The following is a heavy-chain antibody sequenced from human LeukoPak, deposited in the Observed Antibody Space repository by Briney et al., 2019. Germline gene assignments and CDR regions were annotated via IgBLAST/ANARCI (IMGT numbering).Heavy chain of an antibody. CDR1: GGSFSGYY. J-gene: IGHJ3*02. V-gene: IGHV4-34*01. CDR3: ARHGAAGDDAFAI. CDR2: INHSGST. D-gene: IGHD3-16*01. Sequence: NPSETLSLTCAVYGGSFSGYYWSWIRKPPGKGLEWIGEINHSGSTNYNPSLKSRVTISVDTSKNQFSLKLSSVTAADTTVYYCARHGAAGDDAFAIWGQGTMVTVSS.